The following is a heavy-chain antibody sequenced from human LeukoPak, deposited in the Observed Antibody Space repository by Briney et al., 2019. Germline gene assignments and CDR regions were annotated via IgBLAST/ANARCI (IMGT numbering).Heavy chain of an antibody. V-gene: IGHV4-34*01. CDR2: INHSGST. J-gene: IGHJ1*01. CDR1: GGSFSGYY. Sequence: SETLSLTCAVYGGSFSGYYWSWIRQPPGMGLEWIGEINHSGSTNYNPSLKSRVTISVDTSKNQFSLKLSSVTAADTAVYYCARGHRSYYYDSSGYRGTFQHWGQGTLVTVSS. D-gene: IGHD3-22*01. CDR3: ARGHRSYYYDSSGYRGTFQH.